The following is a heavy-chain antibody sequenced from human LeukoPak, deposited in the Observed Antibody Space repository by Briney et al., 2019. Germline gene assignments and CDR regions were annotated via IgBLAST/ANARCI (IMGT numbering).Heavy chain of an antibody. CDR2: IYPGDSDT. V-gene: IGHV5-51*01. CDR3: ARRWYEGYDI. D-gene: IGHD6-13*01. CDR1: GYTFTNYW. Sequence: KRGESLKISCKGSGYTFTNYWIGWVRQMPGKGLEWMGIIYPGDSDTRYSPSFEGQVTISADKSISTAYLQWSSLKASDTAIYYCARRWYEGYDIWGQGTMVTVSS. J-gene: IGHJ3*02.